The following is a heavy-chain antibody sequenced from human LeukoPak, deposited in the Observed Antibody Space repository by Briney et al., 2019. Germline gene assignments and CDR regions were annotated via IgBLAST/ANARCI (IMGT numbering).Heavy chain of an antibody. CDR1: GFTFSSYE. J-gene: IGHJ4*02. CDR3: ARESIAVAGAPYDY. D-gene: IGHD6-19*01. CDR2: ISSGSTI. V-gene: IGHV3-48*03. Sequence: GGSLRLSCAASGFTFSSYEMNWVRQAPGKGLEWVSYISSGSTIYDADSVKGRFTNSRDNAKNSLYLQMNSLRAEDTAVYYCARESIAVAGAPYDYWGQGTLVTVSS.